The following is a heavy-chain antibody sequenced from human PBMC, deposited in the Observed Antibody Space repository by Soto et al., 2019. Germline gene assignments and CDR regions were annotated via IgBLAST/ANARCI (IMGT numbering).Heavy chain of an antibody. CDR3: ARQGFGPLHGLVDV. CDR1: GGSISSYY. J-gene: IGHJ6*02. Sequence: PSETLSLTCTVSGGSISSYYWSWIRQPPGKGLEWIAYIYYTGSTNYNPSLKSRVAISLDTSKSQFSLKVTSVTATDTAVYYCARQGFGPLHGLVDVWGQGTTVTVSS. V-gene: IGHV4-59*08. CDR2: IYYTGST. D-gene: IGHD3-10*01.